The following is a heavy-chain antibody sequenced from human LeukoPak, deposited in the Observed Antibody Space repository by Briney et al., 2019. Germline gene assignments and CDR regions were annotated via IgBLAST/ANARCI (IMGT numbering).Heavy chain of an antibody. CDR2: IYYSGST. Sequence: PSETLSLTCTVSGGSISSYYWSWIRQPPGKGLEWIGYIYYSGSTNYNPSLKSRVTISVDTSKNQFSLKLSSVTAADTAVYYCARGRSRIVEGWFDPWGQGTLVTVSS. J-gene: IGHJ5*02. D-gene: IGHD2-15*01. V-gene: IGHV4-59*01. CDR3: ARGRSRIVEGWFDP. CDR1: GGSISSYY.